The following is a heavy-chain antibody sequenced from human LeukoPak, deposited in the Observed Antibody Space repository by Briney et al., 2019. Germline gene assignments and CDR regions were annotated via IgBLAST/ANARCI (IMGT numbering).Heavy chain of an antibody. D-gene: IGHD3-10*01. J-gene: IGHJ4*02. CDR1: GGSIDSYY. V-gene: IGHV4-59*08. CDR2: IYYRGST. CDR3: ARHLDWSGSGSYYSAFDS. Sequence: SETLSLTCTVSGGSIDSYYWSWIRQPPGKGLEWIGYIYYRGSTDYNPSLKSRVTISIDTSKNQFSLKLSSVTATDTAMYYCARHLDWSGSGSYYSAFDSWGQGTLVTVSS.